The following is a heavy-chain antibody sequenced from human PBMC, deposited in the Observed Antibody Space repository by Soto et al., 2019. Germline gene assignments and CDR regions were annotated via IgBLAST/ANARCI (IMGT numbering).Heavy chain of an antibody. Sequence: QVQLVQSGAEVKKPGSSVKVSCKASGGTFSTSAISWVRQAPGQGLEWVGGIMPVFPTPDYAQNFQGRVTITAYESTTTAYLERTSLIDDDTAVYSCARDKDRVQLGGNYYYILDVWGQGTAITVSS. V-gene: IGHV1-69*12. CDR1: GGTFSTSA. CDR2: IMPVFPTP. D-gene: IGHD1-1*01. CDR3: ARDKDRVQLGGNYYYILDV. J-gene: IGHJ6*02.